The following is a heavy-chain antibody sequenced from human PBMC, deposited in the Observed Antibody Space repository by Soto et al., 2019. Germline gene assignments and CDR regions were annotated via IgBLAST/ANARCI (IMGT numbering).Heavy chain of an antibody. CDR1: GFTLSSNG. CDR3: ARDRYPNYPPDAFDI. J-gene: IGHJ3*02. D-gene: IGHD4-4*01. V-gene: IGHV3-33*01. Sequence: ESGGGVVQPGKSLRLSCAASGFTLSSNGMHWVRQAPGKGLEWVAFIWYDGSDKYYADSVKGRFTISRDNSKNTLYLQMNSLRSDDTAVYYCARDRYPNYPPDAFDIWGQGTLVTVSS. CDR2: IWYDGSDK.